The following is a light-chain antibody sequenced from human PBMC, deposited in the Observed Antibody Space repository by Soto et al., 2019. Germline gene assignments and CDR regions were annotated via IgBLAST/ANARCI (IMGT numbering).Light chain of an antibody. CDR2: GAS. CDR3: QQYGSSGT. CDR1: QSVSNNY. J-gene: IGKJ1*01. Sequence: EIVLTQSPGTLSVSPGERATLPCRASQSVSNNYLAWYQQKPGQAPRLLIYGASNRATGIPDRFSGSGSGTDFTLTISRLEPEDFAVYYCQQYGSSGTFGQGTKVDIK. V-gene: IGKV3-20*01.